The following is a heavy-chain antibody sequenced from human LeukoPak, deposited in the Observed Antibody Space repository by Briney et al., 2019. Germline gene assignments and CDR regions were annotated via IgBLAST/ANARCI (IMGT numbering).Heavy chain of an antibody. CDR3: ARDQTSSGSGIYPYFDY. J-gene: IGHJ4*02. D-gene: IGHD3-10*01. V-gene: IGHV4-61*02. Sequence: SQTLSLTCTVSGGSISSGGHYWSWIRQPAGKGLEYLGRISSTGSTNYNPSLRSRVTISADTSKNHFSLKLTSVTAADTAVYYCARDQTSSGSGIYPYFDYWAREFWSPSPQ. CDR2: ISSTGST. CDR1: GGSISSGGHY.